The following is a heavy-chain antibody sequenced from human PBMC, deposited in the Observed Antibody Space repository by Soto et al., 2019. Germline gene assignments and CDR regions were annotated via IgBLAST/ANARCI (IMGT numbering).Heavy chain of an antibody. V-gene: IGHV3-30*18. Sequence: LSCAASGFTFNNYGVHWVRQAPGKGLEWVAVISNDGDDKYYADSVKGRFTISRDNSRNTLYLQMNSLRPEDTAVYYCAKEGIELWSAFDYWGRGTLVTVSS. CDR2: ISNDGDDK. D-gene: IGHD3-10*01. CDR3: AKEGIELWSAFDY. J-gene: IGHJ4*02. CDR1: GFTFNNYG.